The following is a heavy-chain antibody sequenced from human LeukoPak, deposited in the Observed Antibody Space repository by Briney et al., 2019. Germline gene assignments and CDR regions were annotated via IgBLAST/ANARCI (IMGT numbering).Heavy chain of an antibody. Sequence: ASVKVSCKASGYTFIDYYIHWVRQAPGQGIEWMGSINPNSDVTNYAQNFQGRVTMTRDTFIRKAYMELSRLTSDDTAVYYCARGRSFGELGVYWGQGTLLTVSS. J-gene: IGHJ4*02. CDR1: GYTFIDYY. V-gene: IGHV1-2*02. CDR2: INPNSDVT. D-gene: IGHD3-10*01. CDR3: ARGRSFGELGVY.